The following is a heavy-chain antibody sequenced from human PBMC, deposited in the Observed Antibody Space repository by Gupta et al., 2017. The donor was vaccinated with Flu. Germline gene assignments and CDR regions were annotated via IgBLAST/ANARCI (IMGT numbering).Heavy chain of an antibody. CDR3: TTDPWLHTYHFYYYMDV. D-gene: IGHD5-24*01. J-gene: IGHJ6*03. CDR2: SKSKTDDETT. Sequence: EVQLVESGGGLVKPGGSLRLSCAASGFTFANAWVNWVRQAPGKGLDWVGRSKSKTDDETTQYAAPVRGRFTISRDDSKKTLYLQMNSLKIEDTAVYYCTTDPWLHTYHFYYYMDVWGKGTTVTVSS. CDR1: GFTFANAW. V-gene: IGHV3-15*01.